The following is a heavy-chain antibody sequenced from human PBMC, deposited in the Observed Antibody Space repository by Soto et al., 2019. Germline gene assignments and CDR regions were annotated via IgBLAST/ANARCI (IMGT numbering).Heavy chain of an antibody. CDR2: IRSKTDGGTT. CDR3: TTDSYLTMSLARFDF. D-gene: IGHD3-22*01. Sequence: PGGSLRLSCAAAGVTFSSAGINWVRQAPGKGLEWVGRIRSKTDGGTTDFAALVKGRFAISRDDSKNMVYLQMNSLKIEDTAMYYCTTDSYLTMSLARFDFWGHGPLVTVSS. CDR1: GVTFSSAG. V-gene: IGHV3-15*07. J-gene: IGHJ4*01.